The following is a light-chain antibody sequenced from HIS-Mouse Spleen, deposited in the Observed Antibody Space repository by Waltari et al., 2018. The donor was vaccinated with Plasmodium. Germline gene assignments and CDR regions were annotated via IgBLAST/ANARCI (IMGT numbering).Light chain of an antibody. CDR3: YSTDSSGNHRV. Sequence: SYELTQPPSVSVSPGQTARITCPGDSLPKKHAYWDQQKSGQAPVLVIYEDSKRPSGLPERVSGSSSGTMATLTISGAQVEDEADYYCYSTDSSGNHRVFGGGTKLTVL. J-gene: IGLJ3*02. V-gene: IGLV3-10*01. CDR1: SLPKKH. CDR2: EDS.